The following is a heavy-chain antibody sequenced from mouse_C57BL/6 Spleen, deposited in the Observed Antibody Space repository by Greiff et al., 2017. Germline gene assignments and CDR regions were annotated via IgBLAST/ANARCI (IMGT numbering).Heavy chain of an antibody. CDR1: GYSITSGYY. CDR3: ARPPYYYGSSWNAMDY. D-gene: IGHD1-1*01. J-gene: IGHJ4*01. CDR2: ISYDGSN. V-gene: IGHV3-6*01. Sequence: DVQLQESGPGLVKPSQSLSLTCSVTGYSITSGYYWNWIRQFPGNKLEWMGYISYDGSNNYNPSLKNRISITRDTSKNQFFLKLNSVTTEDTATYYCARPPYYYGSSWNAMDYWGQGTSVTVSS.